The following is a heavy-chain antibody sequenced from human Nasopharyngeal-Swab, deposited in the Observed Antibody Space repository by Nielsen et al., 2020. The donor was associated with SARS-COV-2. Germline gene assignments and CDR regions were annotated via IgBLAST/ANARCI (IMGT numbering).Heavy chain of an antibody. CDR3: ARAGNSSGYYPSDY. CDR2: INPNSGGT. V-gene: IGHV1-2*02. D-gene: IGHD3-22*01. CDR1: GFTFSSYA. J-gene: IGHJ4*02. Sequence: GESLKISCAASGFTFSSYAMHWVRQAPGQGLEWLGWINPNSGGTNYAQKFQGRVTMTRDTSISTAYMELSRLRSDDTAVYYCARAGNSSGYYPSDYWGQGTLVTVSS.